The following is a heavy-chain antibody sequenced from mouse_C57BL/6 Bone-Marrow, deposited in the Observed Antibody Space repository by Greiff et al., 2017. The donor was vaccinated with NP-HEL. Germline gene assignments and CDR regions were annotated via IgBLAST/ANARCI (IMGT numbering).Heavy chain of an antibody. CDR2: IYPGGGYT. J-gene: IGHJ2*01. D-gene: IGHD4-1*01. Sequence: QVHVKQSGAELVRPGTSVKMSCKASGYTFTNYWIGWAKQRPGHGLEWIGDIYPGGGYTNYNEKFKGKATLTADKSSSTAYMQFSSLTSEDSAIYYCARYNNWDGGGFDYWGQGTTLTVSS. V-gene: IGHV1-63*01. CDR3: ARYNNWDGGGFDY. CDR1: GYTFTNYW.